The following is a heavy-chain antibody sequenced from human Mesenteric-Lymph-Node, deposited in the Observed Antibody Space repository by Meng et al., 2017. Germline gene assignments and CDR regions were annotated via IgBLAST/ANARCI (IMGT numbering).Heavy chain of an antibody. J-gene: IGHJ3*01. V-gene: IGHV3-23*01. CDR2: IGGSGRGT. CDR3: AKDPNGDYGGAFDF. CDR1: GFTFSSYA. D-gene: IGHD4-17*01. Sequence: GGSLRLSCAASGFTFSSYAMIWVRQAPGKGREWVSAIGGSGRGTHYADSVKGRFTISRDNSKNTLYLQMNSLRTEDTAVYYCAKDPNGDYGGAFDFWGQGTMVTVSS.